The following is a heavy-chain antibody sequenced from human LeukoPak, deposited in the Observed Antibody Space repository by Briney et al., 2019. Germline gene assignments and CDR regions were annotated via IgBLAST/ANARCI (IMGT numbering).Heavy chain of an antibody. CDR2: IRGSGEGT. D-gene: IGHD4-17*01. CDR3: GRDPNGDYVGAFDF. V-gene: IGHV3-23*01. J-gene: IGHJ3*01. CDR1: GFTFSDYY. Sequence: PGGSLRLSCAASGFTFSDYYMSWIRQAPGKGLEWVSSIRGSGEGTSYADSVKGRFTMSRDNSKSTLYLQMNSLRAGDTAVYYCGRDPNGDYVGAFDFWGQGTLVTVSS.